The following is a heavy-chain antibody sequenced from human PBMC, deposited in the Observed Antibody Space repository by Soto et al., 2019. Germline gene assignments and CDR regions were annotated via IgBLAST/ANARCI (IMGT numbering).Heavy chain of an antibody. CDR3: ARVRTAYSSTVVTHGELGY. D-gene: IGHD3-10*01. V-gene: IGHV3-30-3*01. CDR1: GFTFSSYA. Sequence: GGSLRLSCAASGFTFSSYAMHWVRQAPGKGLEWVAVISYDGSNKYYADSVKGRFTISRDNSKNTLYLQMNSLRAEDTAVYYCARVRTAYSSTVVTHGELGYWGQGTLVNVSS. CDR2: ISYDGSNK. J-gene: IGHJ4*02.